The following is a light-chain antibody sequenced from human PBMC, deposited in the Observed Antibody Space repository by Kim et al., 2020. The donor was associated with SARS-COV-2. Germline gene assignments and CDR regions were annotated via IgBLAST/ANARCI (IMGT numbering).Light chain of an antibody. V-gene: IGKV2-30*01. CDR1: QSLVYSDGNIY. CDR2: KVS. CDR3: MQGTHWPFT. Sequence: PAPIAFRFSQSLVYSDGNIYLNWFHQRPGQSPRRLIYKVSNRDSGVPDRFSGSGSGTDFTLQISRVEAEDVGVYYCMQGTHWPFTFGPGTKVDIK. J-gene: IGKJ3*01.